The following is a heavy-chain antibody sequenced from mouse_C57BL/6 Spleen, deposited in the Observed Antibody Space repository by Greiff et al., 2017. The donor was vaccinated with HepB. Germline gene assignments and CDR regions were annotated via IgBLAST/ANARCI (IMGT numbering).Heavy chain of an antibody. Sequence: EVKLQQSGPELVKPGASVKISCKASGYTFTDYNMDWVKQSHGKSLEWIGDINPNNGGTNYNQKFKGKATLTVDKSSSTAYMELRSLTSEDTAVYYCARGDYYDYERVTDWYFDVWGTGTTVTVSS. CDR2: INPNNGGT. D-gene: IGHD2-4*01. J-gene: IGHJ1*03. V-gene: IGHV1-18*01. CDR1: GYTFTDYN. CDR3: ARGDYYDYERVTDWYFDV.